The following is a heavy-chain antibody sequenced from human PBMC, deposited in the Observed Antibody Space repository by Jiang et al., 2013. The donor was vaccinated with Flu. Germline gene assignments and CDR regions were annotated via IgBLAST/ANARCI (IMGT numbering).Heavy chain of an antibody. Sequence: RLSCAASGFTFSSYEMNWVRQAPGKGLEWVSYISSSGSTIYYADSVKGRFTISRDNAKNSLYLQMNSLRAEDTAVYYCARGDHYYGSVGVLDYWGQGTLVTVSS. D-gene: IGHD3-10*01. J-gene: IGHJ4*02. CDR3: ARGDHYYGSVGVLDY. V-gene: IGHV3-48*03. CDR1: GFTFSSYE. CDR2: ISSSGSTI.